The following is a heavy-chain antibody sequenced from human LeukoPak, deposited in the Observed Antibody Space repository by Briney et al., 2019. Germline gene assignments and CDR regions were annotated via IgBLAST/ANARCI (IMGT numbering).Heavy chain of an antibody. CDR1: GDSLSTYY. D-gene: IGHD5-12*01. CDR3: ARCSGNGYDYSWLDP. V-gene: IGHV4-4*07. J-gene: IGHJ5*02. Sequence: SETLSLTCTVSGDSLSTYYWSWIRQPAGKGLEWIGRTYSSGSTNYNPSLKSRVTMSVDTSKNQFSLRLSSVTAADTAVYYCARCSGNGYDYSWLDPWGQGTLVTVSS. CDR2: TYSSGST.